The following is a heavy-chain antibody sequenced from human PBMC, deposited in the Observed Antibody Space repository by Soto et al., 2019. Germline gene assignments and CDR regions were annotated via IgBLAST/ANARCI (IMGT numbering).Heavy chain of an antibody. CDR1: GFTFSSYG. CDR3: ARFWYSGSYPAINWFDP. J-gene: IGHJ5*02. D-gene: IGHD1-26*01. CDR2: IWYDGSNK. Sequence: GGSLRLSCAASGFTFSSYGMHWVRQAPGKGLEWVAVIWYDGSNKYYADSVKGRFTISRDNSKNTLYLQMNSLRAEDTAVYYCARFWYSGSYPAINWFDPWGQGTLVTVSS. V-gene: IGHV3-33*01.